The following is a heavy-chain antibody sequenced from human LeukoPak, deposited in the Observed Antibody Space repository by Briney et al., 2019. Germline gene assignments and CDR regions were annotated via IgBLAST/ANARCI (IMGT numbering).Heavy chain of an antibody. D-gene: IGHD1-26*01. CDR3: ATDKGTVGAKDH. Sequence: GGSLRLSCAASGFTFSSYSMNWVRQAPGKGLEWVSAIRGSGGSTYYADSGKGRFTISRDNSKNPPSLQMTGLRAEDTAVYYCATDKGTVGAKDHWAQGTLVTVPS. J-gene: IGHJ1*01. V-gene: IGHV3-23*01. CDR1: GFTFSSYS. CDR2: IRGSGGST.